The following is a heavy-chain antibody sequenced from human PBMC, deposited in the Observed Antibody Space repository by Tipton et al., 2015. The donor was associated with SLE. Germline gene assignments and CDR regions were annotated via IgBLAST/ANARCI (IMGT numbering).Heavy chain of an antibody. V-gene: IGHV3-21*03. D-gene: IGHD3-16*01. CDR2: ISSSSTYI. CDR3: ASQEVLHLGSRYYLDY. J-gene: IGHJ4*02. Sequence: SLRLSCAASGFTFSSYTMNWVRQAPGKGLEWVSSISSSSTYIDYAGSVRGRFTISRDNAQNSLFLQLNSLRDEDTAVYYCASQEVLHLGSRYYLDYWGQVSLVTVSS. CDR1: GFTFSSYT.